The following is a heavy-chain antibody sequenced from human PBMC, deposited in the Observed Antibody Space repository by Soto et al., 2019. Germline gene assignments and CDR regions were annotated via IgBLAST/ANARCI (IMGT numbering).Heavy chain of an antibody. D-gene: IGHD2-2*01. CDR2: IYYSGST. V-gene: IGHV4-59*01. J-gene: IGHJ4*02. CDR1: GGSISSYY. CDR3: ARYYCSSTSCYFDY. Sequence: SETLSLTCTVSGGSISSYYWSWIRQPPGKGLEWIGYIYYSGSTNYNPSLKSRVTVSVDTSKNQFSLKLSSVTAADTAVYYCARYYCSSTSCYFDYWGQGTLVTVSS.